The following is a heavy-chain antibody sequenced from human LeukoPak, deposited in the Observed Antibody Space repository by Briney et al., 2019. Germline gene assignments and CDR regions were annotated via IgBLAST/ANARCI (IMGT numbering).Heavy chain of an antibody. J-gene: IGHJ1*01. CDR1: GGSISSGSYY. D-gene: IGHD3-3*01. CDR3: ARSRYYDFWSGYYGYFQH. CDR2: IYTSGST. Sequence: SETLSLTCTVSGGSISSGSYYWSWIRQPAGKGLEWIGRIYTSGSTNYNPSLKSRVTISVDTSKNQFSLKLSSVTAADTAVYYCARSRYYDFWSGYYGYFQHWGQGTLVTVSS. V-gene: IGHV4-61*02.